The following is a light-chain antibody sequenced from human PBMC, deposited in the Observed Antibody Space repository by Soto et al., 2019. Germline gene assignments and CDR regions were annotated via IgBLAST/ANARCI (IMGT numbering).Light chain of an antibody. CDR3: QQYNNGPRT. CDR2: AAS. J-gene: IGKJ1*01. CDR1: QGISNY. Sequence: DIQMTQSPSSLSASVGDTVTITCRASQGISNYLAWYQQKPGQVPNLLIYAASTLQSGVPSRFSGSGSGTDVTPTIISRRPEDVATYYCQQYNNGPRTFGQGTKVEI. V-gene: IGKV1-27*01.